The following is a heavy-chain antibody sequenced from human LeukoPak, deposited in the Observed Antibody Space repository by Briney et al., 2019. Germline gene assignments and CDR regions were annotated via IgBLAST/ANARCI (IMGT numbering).Heavy chain of an antibody. V-gene: IGHV3-30*02. Sequence: GGSLRLSCAASGFIFSGSSMHWVRQALGKGLEWVCFIRFDATNKYYADSVKGRFTISRDNSNNTLYLQLNNVRTEDTATYFCAKEQYPGYFDFWGQGTLVTVSA. D-gene: IGHD1-14*01. CDR3: AKEQYPGYFDF. CDR2: IRFDATNK. CDR1: GFIFSGSS. J-gene: IGHJ4*02.